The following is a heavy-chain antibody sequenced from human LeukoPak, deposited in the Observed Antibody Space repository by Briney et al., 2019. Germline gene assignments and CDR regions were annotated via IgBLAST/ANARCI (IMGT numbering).Heavy chain of an antibody. CDR2: ISGSVGST. D-gene: IGHD6-6*01. CDR1: GFTFSSYA. J-gene: IGHJ5*02. Sequence: GGSLRLSCAASGFTFSSYAMSWVRQAPRKGLEWVSAISGSVGSTYYADSVKGRFTTSRHNSKNTPYLQMNSLRAEDTAVYYCAKGGRSSAVNWFDPWGQGTLVTVSS. CDR3: AKGGRSSAVNWFDP. V-gene: IGHV3-23*01.